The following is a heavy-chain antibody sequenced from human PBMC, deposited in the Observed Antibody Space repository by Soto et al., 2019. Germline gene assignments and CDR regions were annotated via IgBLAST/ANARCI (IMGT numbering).Heavy chain of an antibody. CDR3: AADGAASAWFFY. D-gene: IGHD6-19*01. J-gene: IGHJ4*02. CDR2: ISYSGNT. V-gene: IGHV4-39*01. CDR1: GGSISKINSY. Sequence: SETLSLTCPVPGGSISKINSYWGWIRQPPGKGLEWIGSISYSGNTFYNPSLKSRVTISVDPSKNQFSLNLNSVTAADTAIYYCAADGAASAWFFYWGQGTLVTVSS.